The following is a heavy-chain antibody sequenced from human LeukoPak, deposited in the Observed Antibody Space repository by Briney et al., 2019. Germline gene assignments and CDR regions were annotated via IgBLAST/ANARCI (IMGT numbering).Heavy chain of an antibody. J-gene: IGHJ3*02. CDR3: ATRTTGTTDALDI. CDR1: GYTLTELP. CDR2: FDPEDGET. V-gene: IGHV1-24*01. D-gene: IGHD1-1*01. Sequence: ASVKVSCKVFGYTLTELPIHWVRQAPGKGLEWVGGFDPEDGETTYAQKFQGRVTMTEDTSTDTAYMEVSGLRSEDTAVYYCATRTTGTTDALDIWAQGTMVPSLQ.